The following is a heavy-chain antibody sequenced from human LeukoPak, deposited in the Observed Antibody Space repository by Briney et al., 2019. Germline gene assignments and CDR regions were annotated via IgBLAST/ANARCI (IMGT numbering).Heavy chain of an antibody. CDR3: ARVTPGAGPTLPVLDY. Sequence: GGSLRLSCAASGFTFDDYTMHWVRQAPGKGLEWVSLISWDGGSTYYADSVKGRFTISRDNSKNTLYLQMNSLRAEDTAVYYCARVTPGAGPTLPVLDYWGQGTLVTVSS. D-gene: IGHD1-1*01. CDR1: GFTFDDYT. J-gene: IGHJ4*02. CDR2: ISWDGGST. V-gene: IGHV3-43*01.